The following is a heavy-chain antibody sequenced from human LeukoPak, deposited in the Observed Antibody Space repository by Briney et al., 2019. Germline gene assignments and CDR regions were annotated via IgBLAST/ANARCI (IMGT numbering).Heavy chain of an antibody. D-gene: IGHD6-19*01. CDR3: ARSPLTSSGWYRADY. J-gene: IGHJ4*02. CDR2: IYSSGST. Sequence: PSETLSLTCTFSGGSISSYYCNWIRQPAGKGLEWIGRIYSSGSTTYNPSLKSRVTMSLDTSKYQISLKLNSVTAADTAVYYCARSPLTSSGWYRADYWGQGTLVTVSS. V-gene: IGHV4-4*07. CDR1: GGSISSYY.